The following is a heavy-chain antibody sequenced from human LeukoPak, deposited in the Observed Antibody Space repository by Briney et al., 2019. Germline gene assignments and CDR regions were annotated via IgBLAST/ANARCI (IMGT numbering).Heavy chain of an antibody. D-gene: IGHD5-12*01. V-gene: IGHV3-23*01. CDR3: AKDMVATSFDY. CDR2: ISGSGGST. CDR1: VFTFSSYA. Sequence: GGSLRLSCAASVFTFSSYAMSWVRQAPGRGLEWVSAISGSGGSTYYADSVKGRFTISRDNSKNTLYLQMNSLRAEDTAVYYCAKDMVATSFDYWGQGTLVTVSS. J-gene: IGHJ4*02.